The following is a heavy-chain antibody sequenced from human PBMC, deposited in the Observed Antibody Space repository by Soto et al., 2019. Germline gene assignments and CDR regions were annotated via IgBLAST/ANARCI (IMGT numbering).Heavy chain of an antibody. CDR3: ARYDDAFDY. CDR1: GGSSFSYY. Sequence: QVQLQESGPGLVKPSETLSLTCTVSGGSSFSYYWSWIRQSPGKGLEWIGYIYHTGSTNYYPSFKSRATLSIDTSKNQISLTLTSVTAADTAVYYCARYDDAFDYWGQGTLVTVSS. D-gene: IGHD5-12*01. CDR2: IYHTGST. V-gene: IGHV4-4*08. J-gene: IGHJ4*02.